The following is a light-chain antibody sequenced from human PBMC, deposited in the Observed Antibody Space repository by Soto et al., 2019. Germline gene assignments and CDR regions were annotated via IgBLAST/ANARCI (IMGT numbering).Light chain of an antibody. Sequence: DIVLTQSPGTLSLSPGERATLSCRASQSVTYNYLAWYQQKPGQAPRLLLYGASSRATGIPDRFSGSGSGTDFPLTLNRLEPEDFAVYCCHHYGFSRDPFGQGTKLEIK. V-gene: IGKV3-20*01. CDR1: QSVTYNY. J-gene: IGKJ2*01. CDR2: GAS. CDR3: HHYGFSRDP.